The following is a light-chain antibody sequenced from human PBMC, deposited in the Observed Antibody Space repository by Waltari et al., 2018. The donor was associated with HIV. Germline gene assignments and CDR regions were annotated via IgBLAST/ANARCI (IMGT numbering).Light chain of an antibody. CDR1: SPTLSNNY. CDR2: DNN. Sequence: QSVLTQPPSVSAAPGQKVTISCSGSSPTLSNNYGSWYQQLPVTAPKLLIYDNNKRPSGIPDRFSGSKSGTSATLGITGLQPGDEADYYCGTWDSSLSAGGVFGGGTKLTVL. CDR3: GTWDSSLSAGGV. V-gene: IGLV1-51*01. J-gene: IGLJ3*02.